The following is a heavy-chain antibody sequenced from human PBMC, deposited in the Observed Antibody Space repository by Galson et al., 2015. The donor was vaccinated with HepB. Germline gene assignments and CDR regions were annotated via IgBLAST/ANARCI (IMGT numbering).Heavy chain of an antibody. Sequence: SVKVSCKASGYSFTDYFMHWVRQAPGQGLEWMGWINPNTGATNFAQNFQGRVAMTRDTSINTAYMELNGLTSDDTAVYYCAADRHKNGENAFDLWGQGTMVTVSS. D-gene: IGHD2-21*01. J-gene: IGHJ3*01. CDR3: AADRHKNGENAFDL. CDR2: INPNTGAT. V-gene: IGHV1-2*02. CDR1: GYSFTDYF.